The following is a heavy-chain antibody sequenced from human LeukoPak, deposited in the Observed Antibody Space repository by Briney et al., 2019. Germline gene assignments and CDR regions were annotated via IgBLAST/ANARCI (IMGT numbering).Heavy chain of an antibody. CDR2: ISSSGSTI. CDR3: ARPEVVAGTYYYYYYMDV. Sequence: GGSLRLSCAASGFTFSSYSMNWVRQAPGKGLEWVSYISSSGSTIYYADSVKGRFTISRDNAKNSLYLQMNSLRAEDTAVYYCARPEVVAGTYYYYYYMDVWGKGTTVTVSS. CDR1: GFTFSSYS. V-gene: IGHV3-48*04. D-gene: IGHD2-15*01. J-gene: IGHJ6*03.